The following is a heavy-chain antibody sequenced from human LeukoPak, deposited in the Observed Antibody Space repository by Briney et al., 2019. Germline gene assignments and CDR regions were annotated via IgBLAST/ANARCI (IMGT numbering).Heavy chain of an antibody. J-gene: IGHJ4*02. D-gene: IGHD3-22*01. CDR3: ARVTGRVGYYDSSGYYYDY. Sequence: PSETLSLTCAVYGGSFSGYYWSWLRQPPGKGLEWIGEINHSGSTNYNPSLKSRVTISVDTSKNQFSLKLSSVTAADTAVYYCARVTGRVGYYDSSGYYYDYWGQGTLVTVSS. CDR1: GGSFSGYY. V-gene: IGHV4-34*01. CDR2: INHSGST.